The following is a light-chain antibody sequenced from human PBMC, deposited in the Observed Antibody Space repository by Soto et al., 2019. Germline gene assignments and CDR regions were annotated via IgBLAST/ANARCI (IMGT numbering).Light chain of an antibody. CDR2: DVS. CDR1: SSDVGGYNY. J-gene: IGLJ3*02. Sequence: QSALTQPRSVSGSPGQSVTISCTGTSSDVGGYNYVSWYQKHPGKAPKLMIYDVSKRPSAVPDRFSGSKSGNTASLTISGIQAEEEADYYCCSYAGSYSWVFGGGTKLTVL. V-gene: IGLV2-11*01. CDR3: CSYAGSYSWV.